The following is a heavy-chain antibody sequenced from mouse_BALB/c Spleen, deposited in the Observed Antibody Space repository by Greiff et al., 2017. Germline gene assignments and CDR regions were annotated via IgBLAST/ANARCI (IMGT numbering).Heavy chain of an antibody. CDR3: AGGLRRGNWYFDV. D-gene: IGHD2-2*01. V-gene: IGHV1S29*02. Sequence: VHVKQSGPELVKPGASVKISCKASGYTFTDYNMHWVKQSHGKSLEWIGYIYPYNGGTGYNQKFKSKATLTVDNSSSTAYMELRSLTSEDSAVYYCAGGLRRGNWYFDVWGAGTTVTVSS. J-gene: IGHJ1*01. CDR2: IYPYNGGT. CDR1: GYTFTDYN.